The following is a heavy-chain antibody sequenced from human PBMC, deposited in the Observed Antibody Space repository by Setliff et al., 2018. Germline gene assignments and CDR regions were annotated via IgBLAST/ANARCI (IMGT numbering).Heavy chain of an antibody. CDR3: AIDSVVRGFINGDSFDY. J-gene: IGHJ4*02. CDR2: FDPEEGER. V-gene: IGHV1-24*01. D-gene: IGHD3-10*01. Sequence: ASVKVSCKVSGNTLTHLSIHWVRQAPGEGLEWIGGFDPEEGERIYAPRLQGRVTMTEDTSSDTAYMELSGLRPEDTAVYYCAIDSVVRGFINGDSFDYWGQGTLVTVSS. CDR1: GNTLTHLS.